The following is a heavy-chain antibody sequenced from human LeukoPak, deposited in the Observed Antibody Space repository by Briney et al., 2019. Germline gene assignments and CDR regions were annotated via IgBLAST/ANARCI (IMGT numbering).Heavy chain of an antibody. CDR1: GFTFSNYA. CDR2: LSGSGGTT. D-gene: IGHD6-13*01. Sequence: GGSLRLSCAASGFTFSNYAMIWVRQAPGKGLEWVSALSGSGGTTYYPDSVKGRFTISRDNSKSTLYLQMNSLRSDDTAVYYCARDMVYSSSWYEIHFPDYWGQGTLVTASS. CDR3: ARDMVYSSSWYEIHFPDY. J-gene: IGHJ4*02. V-gene: IGHV3-23*01.